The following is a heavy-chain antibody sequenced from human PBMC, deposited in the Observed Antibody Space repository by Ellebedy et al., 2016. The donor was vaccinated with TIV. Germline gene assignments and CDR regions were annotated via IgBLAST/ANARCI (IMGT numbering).Heavy chain of an antibody. CDR2: ISYDESDK. CDR1: GFSFSNHG. V-gene: IGHV3-30*03. D-gene: IGHD3-16*02. Sequence: GGSLRLXXAASGFSFSNHGMHWVRQAPGKGLEWVAAISYDESDKYYADSVKGRFTISRDNAKNSLYLQMNNLRAEDTAVYYCARRYFDLWGRGTLVTVSS. J-gene: IGHJ2*01. CDR3: ARRYFDL.